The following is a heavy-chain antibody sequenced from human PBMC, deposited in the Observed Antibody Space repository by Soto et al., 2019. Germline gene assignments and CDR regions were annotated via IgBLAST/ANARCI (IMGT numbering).Heavy chain of an antibody. CDR2: INAGNGNT. CDR1: GYTFTSYA. J-gene: IGHJ5*02. CDR3: ARSFAVNWFDP. V-gene: IGHV1-3*01. Sequence: WASVKVSCKASGYTFTSYAMHWVRQAPGQRLEWMGWINAGNGNTKYSQKFQGRVTITRDTSASTAYMELSSLRSEDTAVYYCARSFAVNWFDPWGQGTLVTVSS. D-gene: IGHD2-21*01.